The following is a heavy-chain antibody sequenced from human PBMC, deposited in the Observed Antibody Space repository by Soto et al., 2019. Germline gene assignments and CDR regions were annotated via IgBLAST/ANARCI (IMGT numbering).Heavy chain of an antibody. Sequence: GGSLRLSCAASGFTFSTSPMSWVRQAPGKGLEWVSTISGSGGSTYYADSVKGRFTISRDNSKNTLSVQMNSLRAEDTAVYYCARGSSFDYWGQGRLVTVSS. CDR2: ISGSGGST. CDR3: ARGSSFDY. D-gene: IGHD3-10*01. J-gene: IGHJ4*02. V-gene: IGHV3-23*01. CDR1: GFTFSTSP.